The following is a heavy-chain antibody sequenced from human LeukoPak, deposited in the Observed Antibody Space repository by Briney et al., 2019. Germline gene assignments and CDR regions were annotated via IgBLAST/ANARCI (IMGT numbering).Heavy chain of an antibody. Sequence: SGTLSLTCGVSGGSISSTNWWTWVRQPPGEGLEWIGEVHLSGRTNYNPSLESRVTMSVDMSENHISLKLTSVTAADTAVYYCARLRAYYYDSSGYYNFDFWGQGTLVTVSS. CDR3: ARLRAYYYDSSGYYNFDF. CDR1: GGSISSTNW. V-gene: IGHV4-4*02. J-gene: IGHJ4*02. D-gene: IGHD3-22*01. CDR2: VHLSGRT.